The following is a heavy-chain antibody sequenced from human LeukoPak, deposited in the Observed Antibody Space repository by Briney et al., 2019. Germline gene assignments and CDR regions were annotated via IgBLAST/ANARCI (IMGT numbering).Heavy chain of an antibody. Sequence: SETLSLTCAVYGGSFSGYYWSWIRQPPGKGLEWIGEINHSGSTNYNPSLKSRVTISVDTSKNQFSLKLSSVTAAGTAVYYCARHTLRRNWFDPWGQGTLVTVSS. CDR2: INHSGST. J-gene: IGHJ5*02. CDR3: ARHTLRRNWFDP. V-gene: IGHV4-34*01. CDR1: GGSFSGYY. D-gene: IGHD4-17*01.